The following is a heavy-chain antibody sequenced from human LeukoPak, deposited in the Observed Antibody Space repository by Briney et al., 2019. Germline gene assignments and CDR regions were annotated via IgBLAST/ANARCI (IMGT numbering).Heavy chain of an antibody. CDR1: GGSFSGYY. CDR2: INHSGST. J-gene: IGHJ4*02. Sequence: KTSETLSLTRAVYGGSFSGYYWSWIRQPPGKGLEWIGEINHSGSTNYNPSLKSRVTISVGTSKSQFSLKLSSVTAADTAVYYCARTLAGLWFTTDWGQGTLVTVSS. D-gene: IGHD3-10*01. V-gene: IGHV4-34*01. CDR3: ARTLAGLWFTTD.